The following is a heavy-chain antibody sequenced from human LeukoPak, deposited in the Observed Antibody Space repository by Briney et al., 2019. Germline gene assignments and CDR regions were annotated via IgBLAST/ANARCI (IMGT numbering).Heavy chain of an antibody. J-gene: IGHJ4*02. CDR3: ARIYYDILTGYSFFDY. D-gene: IGHD3-9*01. Sequence: AASVTVSCTASGFTFTIYDINWVRQATGQGLEWMGWMNPINGNTGYAQKFQGRVTMTRDTSISTAYMELSRLRSDDTAVYYCARIYYDILTGYSFFDYWGQGTLVTVSS. V-gene: IGHV1-8*01. CDR1: GFTFTIYD. CDR2: MNPINGNT.